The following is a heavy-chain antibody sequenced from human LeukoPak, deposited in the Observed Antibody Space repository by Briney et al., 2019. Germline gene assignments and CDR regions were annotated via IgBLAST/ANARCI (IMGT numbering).Heavy chain of an antibody. CDR3: ARSYVWGNYPYYWFDP. CDR1: GFTFSSYS. CDR2: ISSSSSTI. Sequence: GGSLRLSCAASGFTFSSYSMNWVRQAPGKGLEWVSYISSSSSTIYYADSVKGRFTISRDNAKNSLYLQMNSLRAEDTAVYYCARSYVWGNYPYYWFDPWGQGTLVTVSS. J-gene: IGHJ5*02. V-gene: IGHV3-48*01. D-gene: IGHD3-16*02.